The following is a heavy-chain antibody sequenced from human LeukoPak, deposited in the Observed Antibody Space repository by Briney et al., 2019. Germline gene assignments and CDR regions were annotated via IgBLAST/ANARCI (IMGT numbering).Heavy chain of an antibody. CDR1: GGSISTYY. CDR3: VRGELGSSWYFFDL. CDR2: FHYTGTV. D-gene: IGHD6-13*01. J-gene: IGHJ4*02. V-gene: IGHV4-59*01. Sequence: KASETLSLTCTVSGGSISTYYWSWIRQPLGKGLEWVAYFHYTGTVSYNPSLKGRVTISGDTSRNQFSLRLTSVTAADTAVYYCVRGELGSSWYFFDLWGQGTLVTVSS.